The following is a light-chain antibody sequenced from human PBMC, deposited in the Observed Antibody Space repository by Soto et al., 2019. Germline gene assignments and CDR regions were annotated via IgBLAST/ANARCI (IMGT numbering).Light chain of an antibody. Sequence: DIVLTQSPGTLSLSPGERATLSCMASQSVSNNYLAFYQQKPGHAPTRVSYGASNSATGIPDRFSGSGSGTDFTLTISRLEPEDFSVYYWQQYGSSGTFGQGTKVDIK. CDR1: QSVSNNY. J-gene: IGKJ1*01. CDR2: GAS. CDR3: QQYGSSGT. V-gene: IGKV3-20*01.